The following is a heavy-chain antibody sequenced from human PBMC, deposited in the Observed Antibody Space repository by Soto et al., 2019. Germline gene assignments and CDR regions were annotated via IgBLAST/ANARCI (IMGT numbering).Heavy chain of an antibody. D-gene: IGHD2-15*01. V-gene: IGHV3-30*18. CDR2: ISYDGSNK. Sequence: QVQLVESGGGVVQPGRSLRLSCAASGFTFSSYGMHWVRQAPGKGLEWVAVISYDGSNKYYADSVKGRFTISRDNCKNTLYLLMNSLRAEDTAVYYCAKDRARYCGGGSCYSIFDYWGQGTLVTVSS. CDR1: GFTFSSYG. CDR3: AKDRARYCGGGSCYSIFDY. J-gene: IGHJ4*02.